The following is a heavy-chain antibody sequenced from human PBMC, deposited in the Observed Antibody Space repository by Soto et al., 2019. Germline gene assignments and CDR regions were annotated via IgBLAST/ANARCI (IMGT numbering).Heavy chain of an antibody. CDR2: IYYSGST. CDR1: EGSSGGGGDY. J-gene: IGHJ5*02. D-gene: IGHD6-13*01. CDR3: ARHAAGIDP. Sequence: PSETQSVPCSVAEGSSGGGGDYWIWIRQHPGKGLEWIGYIYYSGSTYYNPSLKSRVTISVDTSKNQFSLKLSSVTAADTAVYYCARHAAGIDPWGQGTLVTVSS. V-gene: IGHV4-31*03.